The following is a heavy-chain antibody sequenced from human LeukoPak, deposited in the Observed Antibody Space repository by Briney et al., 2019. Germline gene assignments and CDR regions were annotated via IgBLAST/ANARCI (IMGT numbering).Heavy chain of an antibody. J-gene: IGHJ4*02. D-gene: IGHD3-10*01. CDR1: GFTLSNYA. CDR2: ISGSAITT. CDR3: AKDQRFGDLDDY. Sequence: PGGSLRLSCTTSGFTLSNYAMSWVRQAPGKGLEWVSSISGSAITTYYADSVKGRFAISRDNSKNTLYLQMTSLRAEDTAVYYCAKDQRFGDLDDYRGQGTLVTVSS. V-gene: IGHV3-23*01.